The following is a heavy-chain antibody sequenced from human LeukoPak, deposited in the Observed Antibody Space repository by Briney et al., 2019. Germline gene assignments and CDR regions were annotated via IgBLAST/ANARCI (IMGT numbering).Heavy chain of an antibody. J-gene: IGHJ3*01. CDR3: TAFNSRDAFKF. V-gene: IGHV3-15*01. Sequence: GGSLRLSCVGSGFTFSNDWMSWVRQAPGKGLEWVGRIKNKIDGGTTDYAAPVKDRFSISREDSKNTLYLQMNSLKTEDTAVYYCTAFNSRDAFKFWGQGTMVTVSS. CDR2: IKNKIDGGTT. CDR1: GFTFSNDW. D-gene: IGHD2-21*01.